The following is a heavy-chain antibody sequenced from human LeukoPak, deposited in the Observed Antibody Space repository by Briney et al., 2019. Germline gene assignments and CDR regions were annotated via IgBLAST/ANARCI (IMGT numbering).Heavy chain of an antibody. CDR1: GGSISSSSYY. CDR3: ARTLTAMVYYFDY. V-gene: IGHV4-30-4*01. D-gene: IGHD5-18*01. Sequence: PSETLSLTCTVSGGSISSSSYYWSWIRQPPGKGLEWIGYIYYSGSTYYNPSLKSRVTISVDTSKNQFSLKLSSVTAADTAVYYCARTLTAMVYYFDYWGQGTLVTVSS. J-gene: IGHJ4*02. CDR2: IYYSGST.